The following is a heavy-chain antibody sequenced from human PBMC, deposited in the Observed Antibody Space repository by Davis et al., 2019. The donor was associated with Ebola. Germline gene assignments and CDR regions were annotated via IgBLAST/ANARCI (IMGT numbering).Heavy chain of an antibody. CDR1: GFTFSSYA. V-gene: IGHV3-23*01. J-gene: IGHJ6*03. Sequence: PGGSLRLSCAASGFTFSSYAMSWVRQAPGKGLEWVSAISGSGGSTYYADSVKGRFTISRDNSKNTLYLQMNSLRAEDTAVYYCAKVGTDIVVVPAAIYYYYYYMDVWGKETTVTVSS. D-gene: IGHD2-2*02. CDR3: AKVGTDIVVVPAAIYYYYYYMDV. CDR2: ISGSGGST.